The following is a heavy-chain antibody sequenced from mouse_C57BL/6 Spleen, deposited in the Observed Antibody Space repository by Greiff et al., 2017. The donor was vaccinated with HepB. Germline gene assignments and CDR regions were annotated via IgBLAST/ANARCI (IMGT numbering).Heavy chain of an antibody. J-gene: IGHJ4*01. D-gene: IGHD2-4*01. V-gene: IGHV1-69*01. Sequence: QVQLQQPGAELVMPGASVKLSCKASGYTFTSYWMHWVKQRPGPGLEWIGEIDPSDSYTNYNQKFKGKSTLTVDKSSSTAYMQLSSLTSEDSAVYYCARKGLRPYAMDYWGQGTSVTVSS. CDR2: IDPSDSYT. CDR3: ARKGLRPYAMDY. CDR1: GYTFTSYW.